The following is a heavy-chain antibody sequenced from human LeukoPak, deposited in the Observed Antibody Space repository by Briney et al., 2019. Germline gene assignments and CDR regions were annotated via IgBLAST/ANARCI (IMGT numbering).Heavy chain of an antibody. CDR3: ARRATVTTYNWFDP. Sequence: PSETLSLTCTVSGGSISSYYWSWIRQPPGKGLEWIGYIYYSGSTNYNPSLKSRVTISVDTSKNQFSLKLSSVTAADTAVYYCARRATVTTYNWFDPWGQGTLVTVSS. CDR2: IYYSGST. CDR1: GGSISSYY. J-gene: IGHJ5*02. D-gene: IGHD4-17*01. V-gene: IGHV4-59*01.